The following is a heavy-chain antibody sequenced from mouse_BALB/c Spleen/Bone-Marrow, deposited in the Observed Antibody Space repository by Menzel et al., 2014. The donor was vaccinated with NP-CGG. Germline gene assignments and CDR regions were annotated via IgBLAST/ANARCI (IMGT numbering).Heavy chain of an antibody. Sequence: QVQLQQSGADPVRPGSSVKISCKASGYAFSNYWMNWVKQRPGQGLEWIGQIYPGDGDTNYNGKFKGKATLTADKSSSTAYMQLSSLTSEDSAVYFCARCDGYSYYFDYWGQGTTLTVSS. CDR2: IYPGDGDT. D-gene: IGHD2-3*01. J-gene: IGHJ2*01. V-gene: IGHV1-80*01. CDR1: GYAFSNYW. CDR3: ARCDGYSYYFDY.